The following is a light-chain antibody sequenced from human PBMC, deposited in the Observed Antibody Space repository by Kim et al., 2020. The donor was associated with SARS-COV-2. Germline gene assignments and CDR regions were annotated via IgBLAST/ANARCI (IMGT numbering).Light chain of an antibody. Sequence: PGETVTLTWDSSTGAVPPTHYPYWFQKKPGEVPRTLIFDTGSRHSWTPARFSGSLSGDKAVLTLAGAQPEDEGDYYCLLSFSGIRVFGGGTQLTVL. CDR1: TGAVPPTHY. CDR3: LLSFSGIRV. CDR2: DTG. V-gene: IGLV7-46*01. J-gene: IGLJ3*02.